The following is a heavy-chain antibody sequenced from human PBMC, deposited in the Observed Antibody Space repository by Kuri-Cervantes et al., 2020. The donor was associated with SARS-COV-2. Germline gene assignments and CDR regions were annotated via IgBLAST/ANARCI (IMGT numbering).Heavy chain of an antibody. CDR2: INPNSGGT. J-gene: IGHJ4*02. Sequence: ASVKVSCKASGYTFTGYYIHWVRQAPGQGLEWMGWINPNSGGTNYAQKFQGRVTATSDTSISTAYMELSGLRSDDTAVYYCTRDGGIAARSDYWGQGTLVTVSS. CDR1: GYTFTGYY. D-gene: IGHD6-6*01. CDR3: TRDGGIAARSDY. V-gene: IGHV1-2*02.